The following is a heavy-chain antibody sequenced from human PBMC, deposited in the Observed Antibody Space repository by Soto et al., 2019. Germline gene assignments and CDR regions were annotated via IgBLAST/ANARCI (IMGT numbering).Heavy chain of an antibody. CDR1: GFTFDDYA. V-gene: IGHV3-9*01. CDR3: VRDEGIREGYFDS. Sequence: EVHLVDSGGTLVQPGRSLRLSCAASGFTFDDYAMHWVRQAPGKGLEWVSGITWNSDNVGYADSVKGRFTISRDNAKNSLYLQMNSLRPEDTALYYCVRDEGIREGYFDSWGQGTLVTVSS. D-gene: IGHD3-10*01. CDR2: ITWNSDNV. J-gene: IGHJ4*02.